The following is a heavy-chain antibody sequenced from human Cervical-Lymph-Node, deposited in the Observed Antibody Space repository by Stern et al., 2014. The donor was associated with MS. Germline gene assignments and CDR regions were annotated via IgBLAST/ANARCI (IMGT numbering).Heavy chain of an antibody. J-gene: IGHJ3*02. CDR3: ARHLRDGYLEDAFNI. Sequence: EVQLEESGAEVKKPGESLKISCKGSGYSFTSYWIGWVRQMPGKGLEWMGIIYPGDSHTRYSPSFQGQVTISADKSINTAYLQWSSLKASDTAMYYCARHLRDGYLEDAFNIWGQGTMVTVSS. V-gene: IGHV5-51*01. CDR1: GYSFTSYW. CDR2: IYPGDSHT. D-gene: IGHD5-24*01.